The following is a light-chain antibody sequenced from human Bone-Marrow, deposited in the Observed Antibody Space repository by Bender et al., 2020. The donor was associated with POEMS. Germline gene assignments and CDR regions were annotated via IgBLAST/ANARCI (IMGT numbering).Light chain of an antibody. CDR3: CSYAGGYTYV. J-gene: IGLJ1*01. V-gene: IGLV2-23*01. CDR1: SSDIGTYNV. Sequence: QSALTQSASVSGSPGQSITISCTGTSSDIGTYNVVSWYQQHPGKAPKVVIYEGTKRPSGVSNRFSASKSGDTASLTISGLQAEDEADYYCCSYAGGYTYVFGTGTKVTVL. CDR2: EGT.